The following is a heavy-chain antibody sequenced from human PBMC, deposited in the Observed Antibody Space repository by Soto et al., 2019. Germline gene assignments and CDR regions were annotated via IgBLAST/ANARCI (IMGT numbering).Heavy chain of an antibody. J-gene: IGHJ4*02. CDR3: ARDGIAARPTPDY. D-gene: IGHD6-6*01. CDR1: GYTFTSYG. CDR2: ISGYNGNT. Sequence: AASLKVSCKSSGYTFTSYGINWVRQAPGQGLEWMGWISGYNGNTMYAQKVQGRVTMTTDTSTSTVYMELRSLRSDDTALYYGARDGIAARPTPDYWGQGTPVTVSS. V-gene: IGHV1-18*01.